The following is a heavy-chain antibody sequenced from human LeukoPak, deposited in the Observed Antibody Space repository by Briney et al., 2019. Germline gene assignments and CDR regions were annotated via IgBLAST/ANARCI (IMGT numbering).Heavy chain of an antibody. CDR1: GYSFTNYW. CDR3: ARHIYCSGGSCYYYFADY. V-gene: IGHV5-10-1*01. CDR2: IDPSDSYT. D-gene: IGHD2-15*01. J-gene: IGHJ4*02. Sequence: GESLKISCKGSGYSFTNYWISWVRRMPGKGLEWMGRIDPSDSYTNYSPSFQGHVTISADKSISTSYLQWSSLKASDTAIYYCARHIYCSGGSCYYYFADYWGQGTLVIVSS.